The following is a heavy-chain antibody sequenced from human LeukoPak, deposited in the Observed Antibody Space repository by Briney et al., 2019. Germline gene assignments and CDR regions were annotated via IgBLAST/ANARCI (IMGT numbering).Heavy chain of an antibody. CDR2: IHYSGST. D-gene: IGHD3-22*01. V-gene: IGHV4-59*01. J-gene: IGHJ4*02. Sequence: SETLSLTCTVSGGSISRYYWNWIRQPPGERLEWIGWIHYSGSTAYNPSLERRVTMSVDTSKNHISLKMTSVTAADTATYYCARWGYFDSSGYFVVDYWGQGALVTVSS. CDR1: GGSISRYY. CDR3: ARWGYFDSSGYFVVDY.